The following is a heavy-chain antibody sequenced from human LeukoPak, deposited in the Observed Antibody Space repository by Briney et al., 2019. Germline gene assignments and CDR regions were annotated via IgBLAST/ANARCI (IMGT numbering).Heavy chain of an antibody. D-gene: IGHD6-25*01. CDR2: ISHSGTT. CDR3: ARKNIPSPRIRYSSDWNGRAFDY. V-gene: IGHV4-4*01. J-gene: IGHJ4*02. Sequence: GSLRLSCAASGFTFSSYEMNWVRQAPGKGLEWIGEISHSGTTNYNPSLKGRVTISVDKSKNQFSLKLSSVTAADTAVYSCARKNIPSPRIRYSSDWNGRAFDYWGQGTLVTVSS. CDR1: GFTFSSYEM.